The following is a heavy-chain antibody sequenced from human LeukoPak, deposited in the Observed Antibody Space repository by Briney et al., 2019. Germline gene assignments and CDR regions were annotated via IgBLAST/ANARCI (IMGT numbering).Heavy chain of an antibody. J-gene: IGHJ4*02. CDR2: INSTGDST. V-gene: IGHV1-46*01. CDR3: AREASGGYFDY. CDR1: GYTFSSYY. D-gene: IGHD4-23*01. Sequence: GASVKVCCKASGYTFSSYYMHWVRQAPGQGLEWVGLINSTGDSTNYAQNFRDRVTMTRDTSTSTVYMDLSSLRSEDTAVYYCAREASGGYFDYWGQGTLVTVSS.